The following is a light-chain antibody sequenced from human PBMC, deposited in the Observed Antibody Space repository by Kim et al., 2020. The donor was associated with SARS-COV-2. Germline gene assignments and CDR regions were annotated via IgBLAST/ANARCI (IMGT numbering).Light chain of an antibody. CDR2: GKN. J-gene: IGLJ2*01. CDR3: NSRDSSGNREV. Sequence: ALGQTVRITCQGDSLRSYYASWYQQKPGQAPVLVIYGKNNRPSGIPDLFSGSSSGNTASLTITGAQAEDEADYYCNSRDSSGNREVFGGGTQLTVL. V-gene: IGLV3-19*01. CDR1: SLRSYY.